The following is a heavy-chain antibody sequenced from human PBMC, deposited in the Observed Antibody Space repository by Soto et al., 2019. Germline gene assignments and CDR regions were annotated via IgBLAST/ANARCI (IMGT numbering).Heavy chain of an antibody. J-gene: IGHJ6*02. CDR1: GYTFTGQY. CDR2: INPNNGGA. Sequence: QVQLVQSGAEVKKPGASVRVSCKASGYTFTGQYIHWVRQAPGQGLEWIGWINPNNGGADYAQKFGGWVTLTRDTSVTTAYMEVTRLTSDDTATYYCARGGDAFVSTSFWGGDKDSSMDVWGQGTTVTVPS. V-gene: IGHV1-2*04. CDR3: ARGGDAFVSTSFWGGDKDSSMDV. D-gene: IGHD3-10*01.